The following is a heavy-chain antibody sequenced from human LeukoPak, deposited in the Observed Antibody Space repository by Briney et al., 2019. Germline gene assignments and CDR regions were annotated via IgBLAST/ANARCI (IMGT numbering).Heavy chain of an antibody. CDR2: ISGSGGNT. J-gene: IGHJ4*02. CDR1: GFTFSSYA. V-gene: IGHV3-23*01. CDR3: TTDLGITARPLFDF. Sequence: GGSLRLSCAASGFTFSSYAMNWVRQAPGKGLEWVSAISGSGGNTYYADSVKGHFTISRDNSKNTLYLQMNSLKTEDTAVYYCTTDLGITARPLFDFWGQGTLVTVSS. D-gene: IGHD6-6*01.